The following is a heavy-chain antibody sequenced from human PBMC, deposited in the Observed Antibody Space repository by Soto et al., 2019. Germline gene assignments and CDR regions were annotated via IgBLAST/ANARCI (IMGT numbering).Heavy chain of an antibody. J-gene: IGHJ4*02. Sequence: QVQLVQSGAEVKKPGASVKVSCKASGYIFIDYYIHWVRQAPGQGLEWMGWINPNSGATNYAQELQGRVTMTRDTSISTAYMELSRLRSDDTAVYYCARVISRVVVAWGYWGQGTLVTVSS. CDR1: GYIFIDYY. D-gene: IGHD3-22*01. V-gene: IGHV1-2*02. CDR3: ARVISRVVVAWGY. CDR2: INPNSGAT.